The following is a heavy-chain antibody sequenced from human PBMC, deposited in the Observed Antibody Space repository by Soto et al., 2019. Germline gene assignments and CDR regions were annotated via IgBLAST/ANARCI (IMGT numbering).Heavy chain of an antibody. CDR3: ARLLDTARGYYYYGMDV. V-gene: IGHV4-39*01. D-gene: IGHD5-18*01. Sequence: SETLSLTCTVSGCSISSSSYYLGWIRQPPGKGLEWIGSIYYSGSTYYNPSLKGRVTISVDTSKNQFSLKLSSVTAADTAVYYCARLLDTARGYYYYGMDVWGQGTTVTVSS. CDR1: GCSISSSSYY. J-gene: IGHJ6*02. CDR2: IYYSGST.